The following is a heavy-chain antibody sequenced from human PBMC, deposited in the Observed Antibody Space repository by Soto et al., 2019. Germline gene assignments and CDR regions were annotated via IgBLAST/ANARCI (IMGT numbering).Heavy chain of an antibody. CDR3: ARDQVGAQFGGSTFWYFDL. V-gene: IGHV3-30-3*01. J-gene: IGHJ2*01. CDR1: GFTFSSYA. Sequence: QVQLVESGGGVVQPGRSLRLSCAASGFTFSSYAMHWVRQAPGKGLEWVAGISYDGSNKYYADSVKGRFTISRDNSKNTLYLQMNSLRADDTAVYYCARDQVGAQFGGSTFWYFDLWCRGTLVTVSS. CDR2: ISYDGSNK. D-gene: IGHD1-26*01.